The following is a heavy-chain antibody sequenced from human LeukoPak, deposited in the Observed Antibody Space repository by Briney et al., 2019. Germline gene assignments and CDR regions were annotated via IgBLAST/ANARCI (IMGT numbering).Heavy chain of an antibody. J-gene: IGHJ4*02. V-gene: IGHV3-23*01. CDR1: GFTFSSYA. CDR3: AKGPYSSSWYYFDY. Sequence: GGSLRLSCAASGFTFSSYAMSWVRQAPGKGLEWVSAISGSGGSTSYADSVKGRFTISRDNSKNTLHLQMNSLRAEDTAVYYCAKGPYSSSWYYFDYWGQGTLVTVSS. CDR2: ISGSGGST. D-gene: IGHD6-13*01.